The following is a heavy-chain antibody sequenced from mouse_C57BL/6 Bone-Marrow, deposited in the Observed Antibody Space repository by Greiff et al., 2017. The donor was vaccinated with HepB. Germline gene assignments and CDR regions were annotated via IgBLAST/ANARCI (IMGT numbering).Heavy chain of an antibody. D-gene: IGHD2-5*01. CDR1: GYTFTSYW. CDR2: IHPNSGST. V-gene: IGHV1-64*01. CDR3: AFYSIYPAWFAY. Sequence: VQLQQPGAELVKPGASVKLSCKASGYTFTSYWMHWVKQRPGQGLEWIGMIHPNSGSTNYNEKFKSKATLTVDKSSSTAYMQLSSLTSEDSAVYYCAFYSIYPAWFAYWGQGTLVTVSA. J-gene: IGHJ3*01.